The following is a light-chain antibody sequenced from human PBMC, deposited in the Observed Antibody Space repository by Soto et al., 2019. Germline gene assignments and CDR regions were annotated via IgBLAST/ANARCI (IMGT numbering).Light chain of an antibody. CDR1: SSDVGGYNY. CDR3: SSYTSSSTGYV. CDR2: EVS. V-gene: IGLV2-14*01. Sequence: QSALTQPACVSGSPGQTITISCTGTSSDVGGYNYVSWYQQHPGKAPKLMIYEVSNRPSGVSNRFSGSRSGNTASLTISGLQAEDEADYYCSSYTSSSTGYVFGTATKVTV. J-gene: IGLJ1*01.